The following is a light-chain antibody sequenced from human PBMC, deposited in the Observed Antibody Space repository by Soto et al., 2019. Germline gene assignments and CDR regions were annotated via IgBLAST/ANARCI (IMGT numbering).Light chain of an antibody. Sequence: ETVMTQSPATLSVSPGERATLSCRASQSVSSNLAWYQQKPGQPPRLLIYDLSTRATGIPTRFSGSGSGTEFTLTISSLQSEDFAVYYLQQYNSWHITFGGGTKVDI. CDR3: QQYNSWHIT. J-gene: IGKJ4*01. CDR1: QSVSSN. V-gene: IGKV3D-15*01. CDR2: DLS.